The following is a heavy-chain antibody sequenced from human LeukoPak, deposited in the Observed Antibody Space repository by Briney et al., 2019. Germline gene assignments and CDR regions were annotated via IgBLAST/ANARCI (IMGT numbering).Heavy chain of an antibody. CDR1: GYSFISYW. CDR3: ARLEGSGYYVY. J-gene: IGHJ4*02. Sequence: GESLRFSSKGSGYSFISYWISWLRQMPGKGLQWMGGIDPSDSYTKYSPSFQGHVSISADKSISTAYLQWSSLKASDTATYYCARLEGSGYYVYWGQGTLVTVSS. CDR2: IDPSDSYT. D-gene: IGHD3-22*01. V-gene: IGHV5-10-1*01.